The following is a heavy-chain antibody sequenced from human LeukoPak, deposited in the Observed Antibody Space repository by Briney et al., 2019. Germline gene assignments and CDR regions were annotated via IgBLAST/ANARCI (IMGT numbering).Heavy chain of an antibody. Sequence: GGSLRLSCAASGFTFSSYAMSWVRQAPGKGLEWVSAISSSGGSTYYTDSVKGRFTISRDNSKNTLYLQMNSLRAEDTAVYYCAKDLIGDIVVVPAAGYWGQGTLVTVSS. V-gene: IGHV3-23*01. D-gene: IGHD2-2*01. CDR1: GFTFSSYA. CDR3: AKDLIGDIVVVPAAGY. CDR2: ISSSGGST. J-gene: IGHJ4*02.